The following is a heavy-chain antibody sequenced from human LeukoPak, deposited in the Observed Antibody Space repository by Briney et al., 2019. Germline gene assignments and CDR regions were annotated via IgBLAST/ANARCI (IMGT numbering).Heavy chain of an antibody. J-gene: IGHJ5*02. V-gene: IGHV4-30-4*07. D-gene: IGHD6-13*01. CDR1: GGSISSGGYS. CDR2: MYYTGNT. Sequence: SETLSLTCAVSGGSISSGGYSWSWIRQPPGQGLEWIAYMYYTGNTYYNPSLKSRVTISVDTSKNQFSLKPSSVTAADTAMYYCARVLAAAGNNWFDPWGQGTLVTVSS. CDR3: ARVLAAAGNNWFDP.